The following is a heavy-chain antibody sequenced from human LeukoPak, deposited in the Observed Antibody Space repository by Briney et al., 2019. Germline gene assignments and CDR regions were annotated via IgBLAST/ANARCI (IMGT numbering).Heavy chain of an antibody. CDR2: ISSSTAYI. D-gene: IGHD3-22*01. CDR3: VRVDTSGYYYQLSFDY. Sequence: SGGSLRLSCAASGFTFRSYTMNWVRQAPGKGLEWVSSISSSTAYIYYADSLRGRFTISRDNAGNSLFLQMDSLRAEDTAVYYSVRVDTSGYYYQLSFDYWGQGTLVTVSS. J-gene: IGHJ4*02. CDR1: GFTFRSYT. V-gene: IGHV3-21*01.